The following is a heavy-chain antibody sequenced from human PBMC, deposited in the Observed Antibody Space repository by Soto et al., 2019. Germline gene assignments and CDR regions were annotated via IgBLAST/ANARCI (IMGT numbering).Heavy chain of an antibody. V-gene: IGHV4-34*01. CDR2: INHSGST. CDR3: ERLTYWQQLGKFGVNYYYYYGMDV. D-gene: IGHD6-13*01. CDR1: GGSLSGYY. Sequence: SETLSLTCAVYGGSLSGYYWSWIRQPPGNWLECIVEINHSGSTNYNPSLKSRVTISVDTSKNQFSLKLISVNAADTAVYYCERLTYWQQLGKFGVNYYYYYGMDVWGQGTTVTVSS. J-gene: IGHJ6*02.